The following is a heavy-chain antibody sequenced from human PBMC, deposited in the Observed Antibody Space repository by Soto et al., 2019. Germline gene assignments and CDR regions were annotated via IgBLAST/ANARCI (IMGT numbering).Heavy chain of an antibody. Sequence: QVQLVQSGAEVKKPGSSVKVSCKASGGTFSSYAISWVRQAPGQGLEWMGGIIPIFGTAKYAQKFQVRVTITADESTSTAYMELSSLRSEDTAVYYCASLLRGYSGTGDYWGQGTLVTVSS. CDR3: ASLLRGYSGTGDY. J-gene: IGHJ4*02. V-gene: IGHV1-69*12. CDR1: GGTFSSYA. CDR2: IIPIFGTA. D-gene: IGHD5-12*01.